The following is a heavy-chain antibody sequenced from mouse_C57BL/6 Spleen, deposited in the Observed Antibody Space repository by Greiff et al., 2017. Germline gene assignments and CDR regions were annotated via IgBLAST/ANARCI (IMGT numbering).Heavy chain of an antibody. J-gene: IGHJ1*03. V-gene: IGHV3-6*01. CDR3: ARGSSSYWDFDV. Sequence: ESGPGLVKPSQSLSLTCSVTGYSITSGYYWNWIRQFPGNKLEWMGYISYDGSNNYNPSLKNRISITLDTSKNQFFLKLNSVTTEDTATYYCARGSSSYWDFDVWGTGTTVTVSS. D-gene: IGHD1-1*01. CDR1: GYSITSGYY. CDR2: ISYDGSN.